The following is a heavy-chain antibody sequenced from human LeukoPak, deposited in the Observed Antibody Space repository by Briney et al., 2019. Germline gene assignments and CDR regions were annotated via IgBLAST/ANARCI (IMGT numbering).Heavy chain of an antibody. J-gene: IGHJ6*02. D-gene: IGHD3/OR15-3a*01. CDR2: LGSAGDK. CDR3: ARAKRETSTRPWTSGMDV. CDR1: GFTLSDYD. V-gene: IGHV3-13*01. Sequence: GGSLSLSCAASGFTLSDYDIHWVRQPIGKGLDWVSGLGSAGDKYHAGSERGRFTISREDAENSVYLQMNGLRPEDTAIYYCARAKRETSTRPWTSGMDVWGQGTRVTVSS.